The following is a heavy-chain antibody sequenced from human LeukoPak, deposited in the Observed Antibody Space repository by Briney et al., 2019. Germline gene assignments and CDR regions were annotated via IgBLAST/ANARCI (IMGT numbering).Heavy chain of an antibody. CDR3: VRGGPSTWS. Sequence: GGSLRLSCAVSGFTFKLYWMHWVRQAPGKGPVWVSRINDDGSGTTYADPVKGRFTISRDDAKNMLFLQMNSLRAEDTAVYYCVRGGPSTWSWGQGTLVTVSS. D-gene: IGHD2-15*01. CDR1: GFTFKLYW. CDR2: INDDGSGT. J-gene: IGHJ5*02. V-gene: IGHV3-74*01.